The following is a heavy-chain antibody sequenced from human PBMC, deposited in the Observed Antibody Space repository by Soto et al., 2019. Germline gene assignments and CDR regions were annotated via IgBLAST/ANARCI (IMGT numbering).Heavy chain of an antibody. J-gene: IGHJ6*02. CDR2: MNPNSGNT. CDR3: AAGYCSGGSCYFWSGLGLDYYYGMDV. Sequence: GASVKVSCKASGYTFTSYDINWVRQATGQGLEWMGWMNPNSGNTGYAQKFQGRVTMTRNTSISTAYMELSSLRSEDTAVYYCAAGYCSGGSCYFWSGLGLDYYYGMDVWGQGTTVTVSS. D-gene: IGHD2-15*01. V-gene: IGHV1-8*01. CDR1: GYTFTSYD.